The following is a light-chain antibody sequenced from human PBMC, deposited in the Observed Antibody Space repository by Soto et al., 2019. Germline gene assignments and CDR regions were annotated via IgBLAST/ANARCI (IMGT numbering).Light chain of an antibody. V-gene: IGLV2-8*01. J-gene: IGLJ3*02. CDR2: GVS. CDR3: SSYAGSRV. Sequence: QSVLTQPPSASGSPGQSVAISCTGTSSDVGGYNYVSWYQQHPGKAPKLMIYGVSKRPSGVPDRFSGSKSGNTASLTVSGLQAEDEAHYYCSSYAGSRVFGGGTKLTVL. CDR1: SSDVGGYNY.